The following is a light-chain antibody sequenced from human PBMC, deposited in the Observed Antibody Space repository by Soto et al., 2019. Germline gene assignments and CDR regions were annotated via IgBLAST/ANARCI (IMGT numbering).Light chain of an antibody. Sequence: QSALTQPASVSGSPGQSITISCTGTSSDVGSYNLVSWYQQHPGKAPKLMIYDVSKRPSGVSNRFSGSKSGNTASLTISGLQADDEADYYCCSYSVSSRVFGGGTKVTVL. V-gene: IGLV2-23*02. CDR3: CSYSVSSRV. CDR2: DVS. J-gene: IGLJ2*01. CDR1: SSDVGSYNL.